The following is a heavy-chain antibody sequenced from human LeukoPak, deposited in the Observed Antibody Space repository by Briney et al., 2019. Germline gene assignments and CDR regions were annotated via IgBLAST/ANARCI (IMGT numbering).Heavy chain of an antibody. Sequence: PSETLSLTCAVFGGSFSGYYWSWIRQPPGKGLEWIGEINHSGSTNYNPSLKSRVTISLDTSRNQFSLRLTSVTAADTAVYFCARSLDYWGQGTPVTVSS. CDR1: GGSFSGYY. J-gene: IGHJ4*02. V-gene: IGHV4-34*01. CDR2: INHSGST. CDR3: ARSLDY.